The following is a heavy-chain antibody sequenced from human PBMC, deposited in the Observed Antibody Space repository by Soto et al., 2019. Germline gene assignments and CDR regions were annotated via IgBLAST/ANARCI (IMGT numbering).Heavy chain of an antibody. V-gene: IGHV3-7*01. D-gene: IGHD2-15*01. J-gene: IGHJ4*02. CDR3: ARDPVCSGGSCYDY. Sequence: PGGSLRLCCAASGFTFSRYWMTWVRQAPGKGLEWVANIKQDGSEIYYLDSVKGRFTISRDNAENSLYLQMNSLRAEDTAVYYCARDPVCSGGSCYDYWGQGTLVTVSS. CDR1: GFTFSRYW. CDR2: IKQDGSEI.